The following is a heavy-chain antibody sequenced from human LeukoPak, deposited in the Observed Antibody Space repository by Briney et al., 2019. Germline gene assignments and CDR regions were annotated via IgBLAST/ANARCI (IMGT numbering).Heavy chain of an antibody. CDR3: ARLAGSDH. CDR1: GGSISSSSYY. CDR2: IYYSGST. J-gene: IGHJ4*02. Sequence: SETLSLTCTVSGGSISSSSYYWGWIRQPPGKGLEWIGSIYYSGSTYYNPSLKSRVTISVDTSKNQFSLKLSSVTAADTAVYYCARLAGSDHWGQGTLVTVSS. V-gene: IGHV4-39*01.